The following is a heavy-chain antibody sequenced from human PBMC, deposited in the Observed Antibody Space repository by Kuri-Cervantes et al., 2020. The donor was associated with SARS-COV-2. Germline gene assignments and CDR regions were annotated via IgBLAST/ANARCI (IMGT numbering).Heavy chain of an antibody. CDR2: IDPSDSYT. Sequence: GESLKISCKGSGYSFTSYWISWVRQMPGKGLEWMGRIDPSDSYTNYSTSFQGHVTISADKSISTAYLQWSSLKASDTAMYYCARRVGYYFDYWGQGTLVTVSS. J-gene: IGHJ4*02. D-gene: IGHD2-15*01. V-gene: IGHV5-10-1*01. CDR3: ARRVGYYFDY. CDR1: GYSFTSYW.